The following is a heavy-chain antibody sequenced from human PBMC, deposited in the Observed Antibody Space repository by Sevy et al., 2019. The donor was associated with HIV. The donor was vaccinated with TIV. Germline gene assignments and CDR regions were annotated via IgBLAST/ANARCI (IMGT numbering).Heavy chain of an antibody. CDR3: ARDQFTVTTSYGMDV. CDR2: ITSDGNYM. CDR1: GFSFRSYT. J-gene: IGHJ6*02. V-gene: IGHV3-21*01. D-gene: IGHD4-17*01. Sequence: GESLKISCAASGFSFRSYTMNWVRQAPGKGLEWVSSITSDGNYMYYADSVKGRFALSRDNAKKSLYLLLDSLRAEDTAVYYCARDQFTVTTSYGMDVWGQGTTVTVSS.